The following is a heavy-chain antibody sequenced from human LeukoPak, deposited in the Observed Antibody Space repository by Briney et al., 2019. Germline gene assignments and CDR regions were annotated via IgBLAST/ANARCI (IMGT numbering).Heavy chain of an antibody. CDR2: INGDASNT. Sequence: GGSLRLSCAASGLTYNSYWMHWVRQVAGKGLVWVARINGDASNTTYADSVKGRFTISRDNAKNTLYLQMNSLRVDDTAVYYCARAMPHDNWFDPWGQGSLVTVSS. D-gene: IGHD2-2*01. J-gene: IGHJ5*02. CDR3: ARAMPHDNWFDP. V-gene: IGHV3-74*03. CDR1: GLTYNSYW.